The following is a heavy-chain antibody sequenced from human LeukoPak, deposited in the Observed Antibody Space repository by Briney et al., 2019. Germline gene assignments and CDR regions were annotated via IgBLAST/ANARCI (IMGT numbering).Heavy chain of an antibody. Sequence: GGSLTLSCAASGFTFSYHWMTWVRQAPGKGLEWVANIENDGAVKNYVDSVKGRFTISRDNAKNSPYLQMNSLRAEDTAVYYCAKDSYSKGDFWGQGVLVTVSS. J-gene: IGHJ4*02. CDR1: GFTFSYHW. D-gene: IGHD6-13*01. CDR2: IENDGAVK. CDR3: AKDSYSKGDF. V-gene: IGHV3-7*01.